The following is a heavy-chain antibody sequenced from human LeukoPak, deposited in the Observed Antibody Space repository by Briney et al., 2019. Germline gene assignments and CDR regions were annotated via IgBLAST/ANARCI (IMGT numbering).Heavy chain of an antibody. D-gene: IGHD2-15*01. CDR3: ARGPRYCSGGSCYEPD. Sequence: SETLSLTCAVYGGSFSGYYWSWIRQPPGKGLEWIGEINHSGSTNYNPSLRSRVTISVDTSRNQFSLRLSSVTAADTAVYYCARGPRYCSGGSCYEPDWGQGTLVTVSS. J-gene: IGHJ4*02. V-gene: IGHV4-34*01. CDR1: GGSFSGYY. CDR2: INHSGST.